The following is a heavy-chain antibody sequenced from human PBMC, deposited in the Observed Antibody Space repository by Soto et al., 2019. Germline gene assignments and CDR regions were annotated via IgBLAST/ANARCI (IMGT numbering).Heavy chain of an antibody. J-gene: IGHJ6*02. CDR3: ARDGGYNRYYYYGMDV. CDR1: GFTFSSYG. V-gene: IGHV3-33*01. D-gene: IGHD5-12*01. Sequence: PGGSLRLSCAASGFTFSSYGMRWVRQAPGKGPEWVAVIWYDGSNKYYADSVKGRFTISRDNSKNTLYLQMNSLRAEDTAVYYCARDGGYNRYYYYGMDVWGQGTTVTVSS. CDR2: IWYDGSNK.